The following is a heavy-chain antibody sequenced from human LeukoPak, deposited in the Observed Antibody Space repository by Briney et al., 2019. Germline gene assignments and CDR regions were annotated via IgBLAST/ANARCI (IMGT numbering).Heavy chain of an antibody. J-gene: IGHJ4*02. CDR1: GGSISSYY. Sequence: SETLSLTCTVSGGSISSYYWSWIRQPPGKGLEWIGYIYYRGSTNYNPSLKSQVTISVDTSKNQFSLRLSSVTAADTAVYYCARDRGCSGGSRYYDYWGQGTLVTVSS. CDR2: IYYRGST. CDR3: ARDRGCSGGSRYYDY. D-gene: IGHD2-15*01. V-gene: IGHV4-59*01.